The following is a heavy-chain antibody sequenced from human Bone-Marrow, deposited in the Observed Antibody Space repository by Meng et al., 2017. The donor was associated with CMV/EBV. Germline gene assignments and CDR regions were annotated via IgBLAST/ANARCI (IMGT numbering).Heavy chain of an antibody. Sequence: SVKVSCKASGGTFSSYAISWVRQAPGQGLEWMGGIIPIFGTANYAQKFQGRVTITTDESTSTAYMELSSLRSEDTAVYYRASSLRPGGYFDYWGQGTLVTVSS. CDR2: IIPIFGTA. CDR3: ASSLRPGGYFDY. J-gene: IGHJ4*02. CDR1: GGTFSSYA. V-gene: IGHV1-69*05. D-gene: IGHD3-10*01.